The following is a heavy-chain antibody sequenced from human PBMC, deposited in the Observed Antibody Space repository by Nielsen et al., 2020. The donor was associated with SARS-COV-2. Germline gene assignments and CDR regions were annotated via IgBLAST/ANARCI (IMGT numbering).Heavy chain of an antibody. Sequence: VRQMPGKGLEWMGIIYPGDSDTRYSPSFQGQVTISADKSISTAYLQWSSLKASDTAMCYCARSTYYYDSSGYYYPDAFDIWGQGTMVTVSS. V-gene: IGHV5-51*01. J-gene: IGHJ3*02. D-gene: IGHD3-22*01. CDR2: IYPGDSDT. CDR3: ARSTYYYDSSGYYYPDAFDI.